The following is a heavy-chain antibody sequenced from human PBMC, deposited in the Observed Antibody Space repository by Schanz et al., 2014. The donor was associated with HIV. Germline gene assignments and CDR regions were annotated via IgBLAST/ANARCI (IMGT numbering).Heavy chain of an antibody. CDR3: AKVPEEGYFDP. V-gene: IGHV3-30*18. D-gene: IGHD5-12*01. CDR2: ISHDGSKK. J-gene: IGHJ5*02. Sequence: VQLLASGGGLVKPGGSLRLSCEVSGFTFSRYGMHWVRQAPGKGLEWLAVISHDGSKKFYIDSVKGRFTISRDNSKNTRFLQMNSLRAEDTAVYYCAKVPEEGYFDPWGQGTLVTVSS. CDR1: GFTFSRYG.